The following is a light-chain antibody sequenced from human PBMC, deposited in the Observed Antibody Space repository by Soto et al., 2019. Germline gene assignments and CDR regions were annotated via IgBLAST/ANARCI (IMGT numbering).Light chain of an antibody. J-gene: IGKJ5*01. V-gene: IGKV1-39*01. Sequence: DIQMTQSPSSLSASVGDRVTITCRASQSISSYLNWYQQKPGKAPKLLIYAASSLQSGVPSRFSGGGSGTDFPLTISSLQPEDFATYYCQQSYSTPQTFGQGTRLEIK. CDR3: QQSYSTPQT. CDR1: QSISSY. CDR2: AAS.